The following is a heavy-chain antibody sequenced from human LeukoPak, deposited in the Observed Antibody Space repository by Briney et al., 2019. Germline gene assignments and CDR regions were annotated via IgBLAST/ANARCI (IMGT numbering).Heavy chain of an antibody. CDR2: ISSSSSTI. D-gene: IGHD3-10*01. V-gene: IGHV3-48*02. J-gene: IGHJ3*02. Sequence: GGSLTLSCAASGFTFSSYSMIWLRQAPGKGLEWVSYISSSSSTIYYADSVKGRFTISRDNAKNSLYLQMNSLRDEDTAVYYCARDLSGRYAFDIWGQGTMVTVSS. CDR1: GFTFSSYS. CDR3: ARDLSGRYAFDI.